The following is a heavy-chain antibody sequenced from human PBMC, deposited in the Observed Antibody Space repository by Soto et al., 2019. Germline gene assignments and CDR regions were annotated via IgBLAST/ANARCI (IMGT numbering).Heavy chain of an antibody. Sequence: GGSLRLSCSASGFTFSSFSMHWVRQSPGKGLEYVSHMSSDGGRIYYADSVRGRFTISRDNAENSLYLQMDNLRDEDTALYYCARPVYTVVTPLDFWGQGTLVTVSS. CDR3: ARPVYTVVTPLDF. D-gene: IGHD4-17*01. CDR1: GFTFSSFS. J-gene: IGHJ4*02. V-gene: IGHV3-64*04. CDR2: MSSDGGRI.